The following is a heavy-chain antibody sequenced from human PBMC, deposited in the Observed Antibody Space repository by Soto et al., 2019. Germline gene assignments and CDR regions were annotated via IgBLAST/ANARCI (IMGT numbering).Heavy chain of an antibody. CDR1: GFTFSSYG. J-gene: IGHJ4*02. D-gene: IGHD3-3*01. CDR3: ARGLWSGYYPDY. Sequence: VQLVESGGGVVQPGRSLRLSCAASGFTFSSYGMHWVRQAPGKGLERVAVIWYDGSNKYYADSVKGRFTISRDNSKNTLYLQMNSLRAEDTAVYYCARGLWSGYYPDYWGQGTLVTVSS. CDR2: IWYDGSNK. V-gene: IGHV3-33*01.